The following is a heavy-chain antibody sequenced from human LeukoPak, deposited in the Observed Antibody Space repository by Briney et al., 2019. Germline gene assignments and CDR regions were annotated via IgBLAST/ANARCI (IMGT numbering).Heavy chain of an antibody. J-gene: IGHJ4*02. CDR3: ARLVAISGSDYPDD. D-gene: IGHD1-26*01. CDR1: GVSISSYY. Sequence: SETLSLTCTVSGVSISSYYWSWIRQPPGKGLEWIGYIFYSGNTIYNPSLKSRVTISVDTSKNHFSLRLRSVTAADTAVYYCARLVAISGSDYPDDWGQGTLVTVSS. CDR2: IFYSGNT. V-gene: IGHV4-59*08.